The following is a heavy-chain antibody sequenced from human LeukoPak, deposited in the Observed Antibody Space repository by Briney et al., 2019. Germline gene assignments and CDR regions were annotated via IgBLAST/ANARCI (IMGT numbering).Heavy chain of an antibody. D-gene: IGHD5-12*01. CDR2: ISSSSAYI. Sequence: GGSLRLSCAVSGLTVSSNCMRWVRQAPGKGVEWVSSISSSSAYISYAVSMKRPFTISRDNATTSLFLQMNSLRAEDTAVYYCARAAHSAYKSGGDYWGQGTLVTVSS. J-gene: IGHJ4*02. CDR1: GLTVSSNC. CDR3: ARAAHSAYKSGGDY. V-gene: IGHV3-21*01.